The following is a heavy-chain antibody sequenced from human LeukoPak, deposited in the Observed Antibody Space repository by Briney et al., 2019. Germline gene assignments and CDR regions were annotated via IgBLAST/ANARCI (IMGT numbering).Heavy chain of an antibody. Sequence: GGSLRLSCAASGFTFDDYTMHWVRQAPGKGLEWVSLISWDGGSTYYADSVKGRFTISRDNSKNSLYLQMNSLRTEDTALYYCAKKSSIGYCFDYWGQGTLVTVSS. D-gene: IGHD2-15*01. CDR3: AKKSSIGYCFDY. CDR2: ISWDGGST. CDR1: GFTFDDYT. J-gene: IGHJ4*02. V-gene: IGHV3-43*01.